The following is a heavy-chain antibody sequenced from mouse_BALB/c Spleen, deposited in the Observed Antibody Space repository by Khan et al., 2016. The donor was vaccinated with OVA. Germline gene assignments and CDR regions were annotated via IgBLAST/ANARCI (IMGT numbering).Heavy chain of an antibody. CDR2: INPTSGYT. V-gene: IGHV1-7*01. Sequence: QVQLQQPGAELAKPGASVKMSCKASGYTFTTYWMHWVKQRPGQGLEWIGYINPTSGYTDYNEKFKDRATLSADKSSSTAYMQLSSLTSEDSAVYYFTRDRIDYWGKGTTLTVSS. CDR3: TRDRIDY. J-gene: IGHJ2*01. CDR1: GYTFTTYW.